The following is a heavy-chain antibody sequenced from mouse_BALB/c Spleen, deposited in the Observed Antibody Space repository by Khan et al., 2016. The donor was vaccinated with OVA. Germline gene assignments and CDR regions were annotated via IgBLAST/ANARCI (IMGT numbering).Heavy chain of an antibody. J-gene: IGHJ4*01. D-gene: IGHD2-4*01. V-gene: IGHV1-18*01. Sequence: EVQLQQSGPDLVKPGASVKISCKASGYSFTGYYMHWVKQSHGKSLEWIGRVNPKNVGASYNQKFKDKAILTVDKSSSTAYMEVRSLTPADAAVYYCARDYYDYDHAMDYWGQGTSVTVSS. CDR1: GYSFTGYY. CDR2: VNPKNVGA. CDR3: ARDYYDYDHAMDY.